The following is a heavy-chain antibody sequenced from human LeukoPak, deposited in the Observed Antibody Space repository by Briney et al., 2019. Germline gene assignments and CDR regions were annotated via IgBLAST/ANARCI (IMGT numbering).Heavy chain of an antibody. CDR3: ARDGYGDYSPFDY. D-gene: IGHD4-17*01. Sequence: GGSLRLSCAASGFTVSSNYMSWVRQAPGKGLEWVSVIYSGGSTYYADSVKGRFTISRDNSKNTLYLQMNSLRAEDTAVYYCARDGYGDYSPFDYWGQGTLVTVSS. CDR1: GFTVSSNY. V-gene: IGHV3-53*01. J-gene: IGHJ4*02. CDR2: IYSGGST.